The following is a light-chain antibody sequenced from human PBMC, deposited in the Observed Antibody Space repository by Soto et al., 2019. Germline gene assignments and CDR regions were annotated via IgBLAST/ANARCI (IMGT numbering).Light chain of an antibody. Sequence: DIQMTQSPSSVSASVGDRVTITCRASQGISSWLAWYQQKPGKAPNLLIHTAFSLQSGVPSRFSGSGSRTDFPLTISSLQPEDFATYYCQQANRCPLSFGGGTKVEIK. CDR1: QGISSW. CDR3: QQANRCPLS. CDR2: TAF. V-gene: IGKV1-12*01. J-gene: IGKJ4*01.